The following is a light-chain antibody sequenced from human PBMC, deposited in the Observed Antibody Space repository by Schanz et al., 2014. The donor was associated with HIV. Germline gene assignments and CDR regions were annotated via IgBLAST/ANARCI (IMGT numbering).Light chain of an antibody. Sequence: QSVLTQPPSASGSPGQSVTISCTGTSSDVGDYNYVSWYQQHPGKAPKLIIFEDTKRPSGVSNRFSGSKSGNTASLTISALQAEDEADYYCSSYTNRDIYVIGTGTKLTVL. CDR3: SSYTNRDIYV. V-gene: IGLV2-8*01. CDR2: EDT. J-gene: IGLJ1*01. CDR1: SSDVGDYNY.